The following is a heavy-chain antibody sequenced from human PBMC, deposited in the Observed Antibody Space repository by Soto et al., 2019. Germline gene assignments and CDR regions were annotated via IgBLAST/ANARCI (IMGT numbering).Heavy chain of an antibody. V-gene: IGHV5-10-1*01. J-gene: IGHJ4*02. D-gene: IGHD2-15*01. Sequence: PGDSLKISCNGSGYSFTSYWISWVRQMPGKGLEWMGRIDPSDSYTNYSPSFQGHVTISADKSISTAYLQWSSLKASDTAMYYCARAYRTGSIHWGQGTLVTVSS. CDR1: GYSFTSYW. CDR3: ARAYRTGSIH. CDR2: IDPSDSYT.